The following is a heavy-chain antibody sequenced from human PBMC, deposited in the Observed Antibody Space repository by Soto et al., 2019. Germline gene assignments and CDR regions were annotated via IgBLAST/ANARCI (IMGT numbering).Heavy chain of an antibody. V-gene: IGHV1-18*01. Sequence: QVQLVQSGAEVKKPGASVKVSCKASGYTFTGYGISWVRQAPGQGLEWMGWISAYNGNTNYAQKLQGRVTMTTDTSTSTAYMELRSLRSDDTAVYYCARDSRQVAVAGIPDYFDYWGQGTLVTVSS. J-gene: IGHJ4*02. CDR3: ARDSRQVAVAGIPDYFDY. CDR2: ISAYNGNT. CDR1: GYTFTGYG. D-gene: IGHD6-19*01.